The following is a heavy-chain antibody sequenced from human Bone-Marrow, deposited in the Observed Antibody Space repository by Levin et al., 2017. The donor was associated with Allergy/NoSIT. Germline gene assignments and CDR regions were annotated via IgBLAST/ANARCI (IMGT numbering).Heavy chain of an antibody. CDR2: ISYDGSNK. V-gene: IGHV3-30*04. J-gene: IGHJ4*02. Sequence: GESLKISCAGSGFTFSNYSMHWVRQAPGKGLEWVAVISYDGSNKYYADSVKGRFTISRDNSKNTMHLQLNRLRAEDTAVYYCASLTYTSVNWGQGTLVTVSS. CDR3: ASLTYTSVN. D-gene: IGHD2-2*02. CDR1: GFTFSNYS.